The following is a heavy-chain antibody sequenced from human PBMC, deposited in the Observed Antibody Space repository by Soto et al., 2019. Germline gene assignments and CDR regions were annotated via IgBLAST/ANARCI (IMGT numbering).Heavy chain of an antibody. J-gene: IGHJ6*02. CDR3: ARHVLGYCSGGSCYNYYYYGMDV. V-gene: IGHV1-18*01. D-gene: IGHD2-15*01. CDR1: GYTFTSYG. CDR2: ISAYNGNT. Sequence: ASVKVSCKASGYTFTSYGISWVRQAPGQGLEWMGWISAYNGNTNYAQKLQGRVTITADESTSTAYMELSSLRSEDTAVYYCARHVLGYCSGGSCYNYYYYGMDVWGQGTTVTVSS.